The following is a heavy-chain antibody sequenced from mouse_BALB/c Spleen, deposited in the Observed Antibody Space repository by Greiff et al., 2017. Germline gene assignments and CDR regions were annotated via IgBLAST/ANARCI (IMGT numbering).Heavy chain of an antibody. Sequence: EVKLVESGPGLVKPSQSLSLTCTVTGYSITSDYAWNWIRQFPGNKLEWMGYISYSGSTSYNPSLKSRISITRDTSKNQFFLQLNSVTTEDTATYYCASSSSGAMDYWGQGTSVTVSS. D-gene: IGHD1-1*01. CDR2: ISYSGST. V-gene: IGHV3-2*02. CDR1: GYSITSDYA. CDR3: ASSSSGAMDY. J-gene: IGHJ4*01.